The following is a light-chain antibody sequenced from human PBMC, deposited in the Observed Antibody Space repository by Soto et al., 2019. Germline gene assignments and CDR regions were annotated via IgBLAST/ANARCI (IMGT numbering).Light chain of an antibody. CDR2: GAS. Sequence: EIVMTQSPATLSVSPGERATISCRASQSVSRNLAWYQQKPGQVPRLLIYGASTRASGIPARVSGSGSGTEFTLNLSSLQAEDFAVYLCQQYNDWPLTFGGGTKVEIK. J-gene: IGKJ4*01. V-gene: IGKV3-15*01. CDR1: QSVSRN. CDR3: QQYNDWPLT.